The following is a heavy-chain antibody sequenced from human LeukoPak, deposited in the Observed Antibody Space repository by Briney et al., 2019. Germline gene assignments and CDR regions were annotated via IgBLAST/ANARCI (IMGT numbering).Heavy chain of an antibody. J-gene: IGHJ4*02. CDR3: ACITMVRGVII. Sequence: GGSLRLSCAASGFTFSSYAMSWVRQAPGKGLEWVAVISYDGSNKYYADSVKGRFTISRDNAKNSLYLQMNSLRAEGTAVYYCACITMVRGVIIWGQGTLVTVSS. V-gene: IGHV3-30*03. CDR1: GFTFSSYA. CDR2: ISYDGSNK. D-gene: IGHD3-10*01.